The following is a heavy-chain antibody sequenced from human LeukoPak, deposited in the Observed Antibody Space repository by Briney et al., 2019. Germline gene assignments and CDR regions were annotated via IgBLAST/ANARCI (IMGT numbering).Heavy chain of an antibody. CDR1: GYTFTSYG. CDR3: ARDDPIAVAYFDY. V-gene: IGHV1-18*01. J-gene: IGHJ4*02. Sequence: GASVKVSCKASGYTFTSYGISWVRQAPGQGLEWMGWISAYNGNTNYAQKLQGRVTMTTDTSTSTAYRELRSLRSDDTAVYYCARDDPIAVAYFDYWGQGTLVTVSS. D-gene: IGHD6-19*01. CDR2: ISAYNGNT.